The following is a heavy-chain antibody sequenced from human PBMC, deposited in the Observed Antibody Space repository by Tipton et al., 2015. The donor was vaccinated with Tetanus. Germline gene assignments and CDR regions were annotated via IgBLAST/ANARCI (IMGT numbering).Heavy chain of an antibody. D-gene: IGHD1-1*01. J-gene: IGHJ4*02. CDR3: VRGPDHSMYRTNWYYFDL. V-gene: IGHV3-11*01. CDR2: ISSSGNNI. CDR1: GFAFSDHY. Sequence: SLRLSCAASGFAFSDHYMSWIRQAPGKGLEWILYISSSGNNINYADSVKGRFAISRDNAKNSLYLHMDSLRADDTAFYYCVRGPDHSMYRTNWYYFDLWGQGTLVTVSS.